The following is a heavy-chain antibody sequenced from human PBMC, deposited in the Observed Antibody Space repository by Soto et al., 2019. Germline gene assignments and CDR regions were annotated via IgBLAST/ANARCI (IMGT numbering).Heavy chain of an antibody. Sequence: QLQESGPGLVKPSGTLSLPCDVSSGSIGSGGWGNGVRQPPGRGLEWIGEIYHSGNTNYNASLKSRVTMSVDGSKSHFSLTPCAVTAADTAVYCCARAARLSPFDCWGQGILVTVSS. CDR3: ARAARLSPFDC. D-gene: IGHD6-6*01. V-gene: IGHV4-4*01. J-gene: IGHJ4*02. CDR2: IYHSGNT. CDR1: SGSIGSGGW.